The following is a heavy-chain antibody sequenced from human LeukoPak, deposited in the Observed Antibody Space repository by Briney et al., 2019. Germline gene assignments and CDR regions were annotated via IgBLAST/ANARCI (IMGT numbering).Heavy chain of an antibody. CDR3: ARDGYLIEFGDCSAGEH. J-gene: IGHJ4*01. Sequence: PGGSLRLSCATSGFTFSDYWMTWVRQAPGKGLEWVANIQDNGNEKNYVDSVKGRFTIYRDNAKNSLHLQMNSLRVEDTAIYYCARDGYLIEFGDCSAGEHWGHGTLVTVSS. CDR2: IQDNGNEK. CDR1: GFTFSDYW. V-gene: IGHV3-7*01. D-gene: IGHD2-21*02.